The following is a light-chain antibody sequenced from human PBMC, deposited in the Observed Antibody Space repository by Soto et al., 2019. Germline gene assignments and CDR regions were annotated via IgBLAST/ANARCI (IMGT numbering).Light chain of an antibody. CDR3: QSYDSSLSGYV. Sequence: QSVMTQPPSVSGAPGQRVTISCTGSSSNIGAGYDVHWYQQLPGTAPKLLIYGNSNRPSGVPDLFSGSKSGTSASLAITGLQAEDEADYYCQSYDSSLSGYVFVTGTKVTVL. J-gene: IGLJ1*01. V-gene: IGLV1-40*01. CDR1: SSNIGAGYD. CDR2: GNS.